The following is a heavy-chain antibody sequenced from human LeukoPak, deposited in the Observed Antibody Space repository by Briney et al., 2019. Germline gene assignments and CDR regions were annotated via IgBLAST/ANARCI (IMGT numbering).Heavy chain of an antibody. CDR3: ARARYYGSSGYYPHRLGY. Sequence: GASVKVSCKASGYTFTGYYMHWVRQAPGQGLEWMGRINPNSGGTNYAQKFQGRVTMTRDTSISTAYMELSRLRSDDTAVYYCARARYYGSSGYYPHRLGYWGQGTLVTVSS. D-gene: IGHD3-22*01. CDR2: INPNSGGT. CDR1: GYTFTGYY. V-gene: IGHV1-2*06. J-gene: IGHJ4*02.